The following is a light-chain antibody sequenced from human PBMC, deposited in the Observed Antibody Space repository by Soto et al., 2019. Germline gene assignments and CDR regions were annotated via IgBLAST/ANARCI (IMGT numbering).Light chain of an antibody. CDR3: QQRSNWPPVLT. CDR2: GAS. Sequence: EIVLTQSPGTLSLSPGERATLSCRASQSVSSSYLAWYQQKPGQAPRLLIYGASSRATGIPDRFSGSGSGTDFTLTISSLEPEDFAVYYCQQRSNWPPVLTFGGGTKVEIK. V-gene: IGKV3D-20*02. CDR1: QSVSSSY. J-gene: IGKJ4*01.